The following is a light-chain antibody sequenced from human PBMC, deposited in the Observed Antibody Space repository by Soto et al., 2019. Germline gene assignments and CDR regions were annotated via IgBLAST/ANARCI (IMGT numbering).Light chain of an antibody. J-gene: IGKJ2*01. Sequence: DIVLTQSPATLSLSPGERATLSCRASQSVGTSLAWYQQRPGQAPRLLLSAASTRATGIPARFSGSGSGTDFTLTISSLQSEDVAVYYCQQRTNCPPRDTFGQGTKLEIK. CDR1: QSVGTS. CDR3: QQRTNCPPRDT. CDR2: AAS. V-gene: IGKV3-11*01.